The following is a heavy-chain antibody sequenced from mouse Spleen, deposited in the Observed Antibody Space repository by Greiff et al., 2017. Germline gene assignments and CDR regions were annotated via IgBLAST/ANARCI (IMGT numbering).Heavy chain of an antibody. Sequence: EVQLQESGGGLVKPGGSLKLSCAASGFTFSDYGMHWVRQAPEKGLEWVAYISSGSSTIYYADTVKGRFTISRDNAKNTLFLQMTSLRSEDTAMYYCARRDYGSRNWYFDVWGAGTTVTVSS. V-gene: IGHV5-17*01. D-gene: IGHD1-1*01. J-gene: IGHJ1*01. CDR2: ISSGSSTI. CDR1: GFTFSDYG. CDR3: ARRDYGSRNWYFDV.